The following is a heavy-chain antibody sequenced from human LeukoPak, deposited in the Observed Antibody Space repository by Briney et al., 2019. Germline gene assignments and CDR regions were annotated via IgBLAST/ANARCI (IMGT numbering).Heavy chain of an antibody. CDR1: GFTFSSYW. Sequence: GGSLRLSCAASGFTFSSYWMSWVRQAPGKGLEWVGFIRSKAYGGTTEYAASVKGRFTISRDDSKSIAYLQMNSLKTEDTAVYYCTRVRGTVVTPADYWGQGTLVTVSS. V-gene: IGHV3-49*04. CDR2: IRSKAYGGTT. J-gene: IGHJ4*02. D-gene: IGHD4-23*01. CDR3: TRVRGTVVTPADY.